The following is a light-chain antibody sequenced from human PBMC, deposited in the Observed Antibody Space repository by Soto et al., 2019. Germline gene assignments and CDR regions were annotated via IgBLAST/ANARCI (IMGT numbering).Light chain of an antibody. J-gene: IGKJ2*01. CDR2: GTS. CDR1: QSVYSEY. CDR3: QQYGNSPYT. Sequence: DIVLTQFPDTLSLSPGEAATLSCRASQSVYSEYFAWYQQRPGQAPNLLIFGTSTRAAGIPERFSGRGSATDFTLTISRLEPEDSAVYYCQQYGNSPYTFGQGTKLEIK. V-gene: IGKV3-20*01.